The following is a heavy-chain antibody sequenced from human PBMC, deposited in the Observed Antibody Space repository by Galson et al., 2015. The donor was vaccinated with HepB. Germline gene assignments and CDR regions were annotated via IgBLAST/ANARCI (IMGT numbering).Heavy chain of an antibody. Sequence: SLRLSCAASEFIFSMYWMNWVRQAPGKGLEWVANIKEDGSEKNYVDSVKGRFTISRDNAKNSLYLQMNSLRAEDTAVYYCARVKRGEWYSFYYYGMDVWGQGT. D-gene: IGHD3-10*01. CDR1: EFIFSMYW. J-gene: IGHJ6*02. V-gene: IGHV3-7*05. CDR3: ARVKRGEWYSFYYYGMDV. CDR2: IKEDGSEK.